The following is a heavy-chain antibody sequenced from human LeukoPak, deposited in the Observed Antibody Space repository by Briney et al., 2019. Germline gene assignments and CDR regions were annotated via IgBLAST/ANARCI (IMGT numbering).Heavy chain of an antibody. J-gene: IGHJ6*02. CDR3: ARRGTGHGMDV. Sequence: GRSLRLSCAASGFTFRNYGMHWIRQAPGRGLEWVGVATIDERSVFCADSVQGRFTISRDNAKNTLFLQMNSLRAEDTAVYYCARRGTGHGMDVWGQGTTVIVSS. D-gene: IGHD1-1*01. CDR2: ATIDERSV. CDR1: GFTFRNYG. V-gene: IGHV3-30*03.